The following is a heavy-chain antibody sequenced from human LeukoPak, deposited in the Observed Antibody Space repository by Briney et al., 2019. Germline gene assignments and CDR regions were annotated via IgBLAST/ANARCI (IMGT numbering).Heavy chain of an antibody. D-gene: IGHD3-10*01. CDR1: GFTFSSYG. V-gene: IGHV3-30*03. J-gene: IGHJ5*02. Sequence: GRSLRLSCAASGFTFSSYGMHWVRQAPGKGLEWVAVISYDGSNKYYADSVKGRFTISRDNSKNTLYLQMNSLRAEDTAVYYCARRAKKTYYYGSGSYRGPEEHWFDPWGQGTLVTVSS. CDR2: ISYDGSNK. CDR3: ARRAKKTYYYGSGSYRGPEEHWFDP.